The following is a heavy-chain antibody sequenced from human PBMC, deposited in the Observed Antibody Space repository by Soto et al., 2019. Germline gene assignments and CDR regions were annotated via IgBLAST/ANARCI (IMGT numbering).Heavy chain of an antibody. V-gene: IGHV4-39*01. Sequence: QLQLQESGPGLVKPSETLSLTCTVSGGSISSSSYYWGWIRQPPGKGLEWIGSIYYSGSTYYNPSHKSRVTISVDTSKNQFSLKLSSVTAADTAVYYCATLAHYYDSSGYYAPVGYFDLWGRGTLVTVSS. D-gene: IGHD3-22*01. CDR2: IYYSGST. CDR3: ATLAHYYDSSGYYAPVGYFDL. J-gene: IGHJ2*01. CDR1: GGSISSSSYY.